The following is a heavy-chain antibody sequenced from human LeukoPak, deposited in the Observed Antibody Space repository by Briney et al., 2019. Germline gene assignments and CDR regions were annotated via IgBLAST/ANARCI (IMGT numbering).Heavy chain of an antibody. CDR1: GGTFSNYA. J-gene: IGHJ6*03. CDR3: AGDVEQWLARDPYYFYMDV. D-gene: IGHD6-19*01. V-gene: IGHV1-69*06. Sequence: SVKVSCKASGGTFSNYAISWVRQAPGQGLEWMGGITPMFDAANYAQKFQDRVTITADKSTTTVYMELSSLRSEDTAIYYCAGDVEQWLARDPYYFYMDVWGKGTTVTVSS. CDR2: ITPMFDAA.